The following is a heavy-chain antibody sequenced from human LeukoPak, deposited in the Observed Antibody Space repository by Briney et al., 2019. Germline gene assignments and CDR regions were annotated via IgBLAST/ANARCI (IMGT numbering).Heavy chain of an antibody. D-gene: IGHD3-22*01. CDR2: GHYSGRT. Sequence: PSETLSLTCVVPGGSISGYYWSWIRQPPGRGLEWIGYGHYSGRTNYNASLKSRATLSVDTSRNDFSLKLTSVTAADTAVYYCARAYKDSSGYQYSFDFWGRGTLVTVSS. V-gene: IGHV4-59*01. CDR3: ARAYKDSSGYQYSFDF. CDR1: GGSISGYY. J-gene: IGHJ4*02.